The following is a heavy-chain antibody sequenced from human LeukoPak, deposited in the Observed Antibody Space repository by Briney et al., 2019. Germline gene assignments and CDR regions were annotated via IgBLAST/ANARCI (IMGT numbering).Heavy chain of an antibody. Sequence: SETLSLTCTVSGGSVSSYYWSWIRQPPGKGLEWIGHILSSGSTNYNPSLKSRVTMSLDTSKNQFSLKLSSVTAADTAVYYCARQGVSPAAFFPRHFFDLWGRGTLVAVSS. V-gene: IGHV4-4*09. D-gene: IGHD2-2*01. CDR2: ILSSGST. CDR1: GGSVSSYY. CDR3: ARQGVSPAAFFPRHFFDL. J-gene: IGHJ2*01.